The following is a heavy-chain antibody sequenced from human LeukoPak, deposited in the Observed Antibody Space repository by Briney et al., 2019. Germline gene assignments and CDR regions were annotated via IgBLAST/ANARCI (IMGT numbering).Heavy chain of an antibody. CDR1: GFTFKDYY. Sequence: GGSLRLSCAGSGFTFKDYYLNWIRQAPGKGLEWVSYISSSSSTIYYADSVKGRFTISRDNAKNSLYLQMNSLRAEDTAVYYCARTMVRGVITHNWFDPWGQGTLVTVSS. CDR2: ISSSSSTI. D-gene: IGHD3-10*01. CDR3: ARTMVRGVITHNWFDP. V-gene: IGHV3-11*04. J-gene: IGHJ5*02.